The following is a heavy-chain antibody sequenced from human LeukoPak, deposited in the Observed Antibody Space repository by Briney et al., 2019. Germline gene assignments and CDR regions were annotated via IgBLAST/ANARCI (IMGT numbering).Heavy chain of an antibody. CDR2: IKQDGSEK. CDR1: GFTFSSYW. Sequence: GGSLRLSCAASGFTFSSYWMSWVRQAPGKGLEWVANIKQDGSEKYYVDSVKGRFTISRDNAKNSLYLQMNSLRAEDTAVYYCAKELNGGVVVPAAIHYWGQGTLVTVSS. CDR3: AKELNGGVVVPAAIHY. D-gene: IGHD2-2*02. V-gene: IGHV3-7*01. J-gene: IGHJ4*02.